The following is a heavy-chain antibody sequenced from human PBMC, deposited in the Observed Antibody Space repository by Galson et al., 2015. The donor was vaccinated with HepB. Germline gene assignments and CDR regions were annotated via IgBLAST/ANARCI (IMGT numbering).Heavy chain of an antibody. Sequence: SLRLSCAASGFTFDDNAMNWVRQAPGKGLEWVSGISWDSGSINYAESVKGRFTITRDNAKNSLYLQMDSLRAEDTALYYCAKNMACAIDIWGQGTMVTVSS. CDR2: ISWDSGSI. CDR3: AKNMACAIDI. V-gene: IGHV3-9*01. J-gene: IGHJ3*02. CDR1: GFTFDDNA.